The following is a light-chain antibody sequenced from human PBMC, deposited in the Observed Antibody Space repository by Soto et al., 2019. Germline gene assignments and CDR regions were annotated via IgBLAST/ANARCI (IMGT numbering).Light chain of an antibody. CDR3: QHYNSYSEA. J-gene: IGKJ1*01. CDR2: KAS. Sequence: TQSPSTLSGSVGDRVTITCRASQTISSWLAWYQQKPGKAPKLLIYKASTLKSGVPSRFSGSGSGTEFTLTISSLQPDDFATYYCQHYNSYSEAFGQGTKVDIK. V-gene: IGKV1-5*03. CDR1: QTISSW.